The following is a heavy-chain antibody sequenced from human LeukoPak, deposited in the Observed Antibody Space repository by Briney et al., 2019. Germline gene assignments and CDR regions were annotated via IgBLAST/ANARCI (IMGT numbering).Heavy chain of an antibody. D-gene: IGHD2-21*02. CDR3: ALLGGPYCGGDCNYFDY. Sequence: GGSLRLSCAASGFTFSSYGMHWVRQAPGKGLEWVAVISYDGSNKYYADSVKGRFTISRDNSKNTLYLQMNSLRAEDTAVYYCALLGGPYCGGDCNYFDYWGQGTLVTVSS. CDR2: ISYDGSNK. V-gene: IGHV3-30*03. J-gene: IGHJ4*02. CDR1: GFTFSSYG.